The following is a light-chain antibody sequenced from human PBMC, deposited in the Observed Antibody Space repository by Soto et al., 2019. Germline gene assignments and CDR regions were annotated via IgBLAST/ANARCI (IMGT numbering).Light chain of an antibody. CDR1: QSVTSNS. CDR3: QQYGRSPLT. V-gene: IGKV3-20*01. Sequence: EIVLTQSPATLSLSPGERGTLSCRSSQSVTSNSLAWYQQRPGQAPRLLIHGASSRATNIPDRFSGSGSGTDFTLSISRLEPEDSAVYYCQQYGRSPLTFGGGTKVDIK. J-gene: IGKJ4*01. CDR2: GAS.